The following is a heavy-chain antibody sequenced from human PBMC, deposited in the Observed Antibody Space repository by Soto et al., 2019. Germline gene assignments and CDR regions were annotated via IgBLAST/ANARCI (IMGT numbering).Heavy chain of an antibody. D-gene: IGHD3-16*01. CDR3: ARWGTTGGFDL. Sequence: QLQLVESGGGVVQPGTSLRLSCTASGFMFKSYVMHWVRQAPGKGLEWVALTSYNGNEKYYGDSVKGRFTVSRDNSKNTLHLQMDSLRPEDTALYYCARWGTTGGFDLWGQGTLVSVSS. J-gene: IGHJ4*02. CDR2: TSYNGNEK. CDR1: GFMFKSYV. V-gene: IGHV3-30*19.